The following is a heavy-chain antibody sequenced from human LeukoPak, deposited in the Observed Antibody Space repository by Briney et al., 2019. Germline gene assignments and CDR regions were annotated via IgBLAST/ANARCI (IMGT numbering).Heavy chain of an antibody. V-gene: IGHV4-59*12. Sequence: SETLSLTCTVSGGSISSYYWSWIRQPPGKGLEWIGYINYSGSTNYNPSLKSRVTISVDTSKNQFSLKLSSVTAADTAVYYCARDRHDYDYVWGSYRQSPLDAFDIWGQGTMVTVSS. CDR3: ARDRHDYDYVWGSYRQSPLDAFDI. D-gene: IGHD3-16*02. CDR1: GGSISSYY. J-gene: IGHJ3*02. CDR2: INYSGST.